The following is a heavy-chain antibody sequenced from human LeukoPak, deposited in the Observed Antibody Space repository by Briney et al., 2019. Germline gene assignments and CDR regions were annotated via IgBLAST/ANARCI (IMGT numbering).Heavy chain of an antibody. CDR2: IYYSGST. CDR3: ATPTPMIVVGTDAFDI. V-gene: IGHV4-39*01. Sequence: SETLSLTCTVSGGSISSSSYYWGWIRQPPGKGLEWIGSIYYSGSTYYNPSLKSRVTISVDTSKNQFSLKLSSVTAADTAVCYCATPTPMIVVGTDAFDIWGQGTMVTVSS. CDR1: GGSISSSSYY. D-gene: IGHD3-22*01. J-gene: IGHJ3*02.